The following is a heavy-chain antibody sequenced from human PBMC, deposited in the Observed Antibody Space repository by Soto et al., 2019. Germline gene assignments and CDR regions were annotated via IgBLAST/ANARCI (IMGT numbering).Heavy chain of an antibody. CDR3: ARTVQGYHDVFDI. CDR1: GGSINSGGYY. J-gene: IGHJ3*02. D-gene: IGHD1-1*01. V-gene: IGHV4-31*03. CDR2: IYYSGST. Sequence: TLSLTCTVSGGSINSGGYYWSWMRQCPGKGLEWMGYIYYSGSTYYSPSLKSRLIISVDTSKNQFSLKLTSVTAADTAVYYCARTVQGYHDVFDIWGQGTMVTVSS.